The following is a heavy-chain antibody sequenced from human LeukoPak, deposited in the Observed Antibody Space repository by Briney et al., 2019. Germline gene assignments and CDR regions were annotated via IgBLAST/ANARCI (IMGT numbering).Heavy chain of an antibody. D-gene: IGHD2-2*02. J-gene: IGHJ4*02. Sequence: PSETLSLTCAVYGGSFSGYYWSWIRQPPGKGLEWIGEINHSGSTNYNPSLKSRVTISVDTSKNQFSLKLSSVTAADTAVYYCARSRGYCSSTSCYTFGYWGQGTLVTVSS. CDR3: ARSRGYCSSTSCYTFGY. CDR1: GGSFSGYY. CDR2: INHSGST. V-gene: IGHV4-34*01.